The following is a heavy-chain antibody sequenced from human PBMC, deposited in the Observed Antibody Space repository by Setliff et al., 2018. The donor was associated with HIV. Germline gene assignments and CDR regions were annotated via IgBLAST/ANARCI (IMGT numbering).Heavy chain of an antibody. D-gene: IGHD3-10*01. V-gene: IGHV3-9*03. CDR3: AKGPSITMLRGESTFDI. Sequence: GGSLRLSCEASGFTFDDYAMHWVRQAPGRGLEWVAGISWNSRAIGYADSVKGRFTISRDNAKNSLYLQMNSLRAEDMALYYCAKGPSITMLRGESTFDIWGQGTMVTVSS. CDR2: ISWNSRAI. CDR1: GFTFDDYA. J-gene: IGHJ3*02.